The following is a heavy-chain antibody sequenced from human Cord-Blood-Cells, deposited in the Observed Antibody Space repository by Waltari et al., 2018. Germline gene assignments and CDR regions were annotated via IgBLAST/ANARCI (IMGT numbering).Heavy chain of an antibody. D-gene: IGHD3-10*01. J-gene: IGHJ4*02. CDR1: GGSISSSSYY. CDR3: ARLPWGDGDEGY. V-gene: IGHV4-39*01. CDR2: IYYSGGT. Sequence: QLQLQESGPGLVKPSETLSLTCTVSGGSISSSSYYWGWIRQPPGKGLEWSGSIYYSGGTYYTPSRKSRVTISVDTAKNQFSLKLSSVTAADTAVYYCARLPWGDGDEGYWGQGTLVTVSS.